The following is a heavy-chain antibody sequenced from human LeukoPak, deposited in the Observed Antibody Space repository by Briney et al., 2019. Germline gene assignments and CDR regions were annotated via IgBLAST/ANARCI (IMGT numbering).Heavy chain of an antibody. J-gene: IGHJ4*02. CDR1: GYTFTGYY. CDR2: INPNSGGT. D-gene: IGHD3-22*01. Sequence: ASVKVSCKASGYTFTGYYMHWVRQAPGQGLEWMGWINPNSGGTNYAQKFQGRVTMTRDTSISTAYMELSRLRSDDTAVYYCARGGYYYDSSGYYVDYWGQGTLVTVSS. V-gene: IGHV1-2*02. CDR3: ARGGYYYDSSGYYVDY.